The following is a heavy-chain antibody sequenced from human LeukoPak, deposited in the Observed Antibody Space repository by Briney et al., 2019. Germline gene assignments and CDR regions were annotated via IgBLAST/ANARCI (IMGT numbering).Heavy chain of an antibody. V-gene: IGHV3-9*01. CDR2: ISWNSGSI. CDR3: AKTGRFDNWFDP. D-gene: IGHD3-10*01. CDR1: GSTFDDYA. J-gene: IGHJ5*02. Sequence: GWSLRLSCAASGSTFDDYAMHWVRHAPGKGLEWVSGISWNSGSIGYADSVKGRFTISRDNAKNSLYLQMNSLRAEDTALYYCAKTGRFDNWFDPWGQGTLVTVSS.